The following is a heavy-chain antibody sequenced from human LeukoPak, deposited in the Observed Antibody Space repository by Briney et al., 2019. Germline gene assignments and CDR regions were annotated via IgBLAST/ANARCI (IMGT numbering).Heavy chain of an antibody. V-gene: IGHV3-30*18. CDR1: GFTFSSYS. J-gene: IGHJ4*02. CDR3: AKDRRALYSIAAAGTFDY. Sequence: GRSLRLSCAASGFTFSSYSMHWVRQAPGKGLEWVAVISYDGSNKYYADSVKGRFTISRDNSKNTLYLQMNSLRAEDTAVYYCAKDRRALYSIAAAGTFDYWGQGTLVTVSS. D-gene: IGHD6-13*01. CDR2: ISYDGSNK.